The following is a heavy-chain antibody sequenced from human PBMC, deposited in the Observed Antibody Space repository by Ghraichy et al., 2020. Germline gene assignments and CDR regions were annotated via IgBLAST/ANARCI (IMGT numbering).Heavy chain of an antibody. CDR2: IYTSGST. CDR1: GGSISSYY. Sequence: ESLNISCTVSGGSISSYYWSWIRQPPGKGLEWIGYIYTSGSTNYNPSLKSRVTISVDTSKNQFSLKLSSVTAADTAVYYCARLQRKSSGWYFRYFDLWGRGTLVTVSS. D-gene: IGHD6-19*01. V-gene: IGHV4-4*09. J-gene: IGHJ2*01. CDR3: ARLQRKSSGWYFRYFDL.